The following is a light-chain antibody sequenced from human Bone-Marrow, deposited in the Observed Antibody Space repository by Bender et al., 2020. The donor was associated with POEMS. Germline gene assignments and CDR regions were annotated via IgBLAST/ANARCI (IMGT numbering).Light chain of an antibody. V-gene: IGLV1-47*01. Sequence: QSVLTQPPSASGTPGQRVTISCSGSSSNIGRNYVYWYRQLPGTAPSLLIYKDNQRPSGVSNRFSGSKSGNTASLTISGLQAEDEADYYCNSYTASGTWVFGGGTKLTVL. J-gene: IGLJ3*02. CDR1: SSNIGRNY. CDR3: NSYTASGTWV. CDR2: KDN.